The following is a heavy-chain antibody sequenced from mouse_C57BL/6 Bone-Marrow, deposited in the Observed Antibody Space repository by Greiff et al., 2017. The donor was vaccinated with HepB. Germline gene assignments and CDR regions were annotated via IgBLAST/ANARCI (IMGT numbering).Heavy chain of an antibody. CDR2: SRNKANDYTT. D-gene: IGHD1-2*01. CDR1: GFTFSDFY. CDR3: ARDAPTTAFMDY. Sequence: EVQGVESGGGLVQSGRSLRLSCATSGFTFSDFYMEWVRQAPGKGLEWIAASRNKANDYTTEYSASVKGRFIVSRDTSQSILYLQMNALRAEDTAIYYCARDAPTTAFMDYWGQGTSVTVSS. V-gene: IGHV7-1*01. J-gene: IGHJ4*01.